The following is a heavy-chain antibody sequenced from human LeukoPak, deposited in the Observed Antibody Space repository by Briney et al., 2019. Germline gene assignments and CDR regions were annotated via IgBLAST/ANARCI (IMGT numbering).Heavy chain of an antibody. CDR2: ISYDGTDK. CDR3: ARDRISSPHAFDI. Sequence: GGSLRLSCAPSGFTFSDYAIHWVPEAPGKGLEWVALISYDGTDKYYADSVKGRFTVSRDNSKNTLYVQMNSLRPEDTAVYYCARDRISSPHAFDIWGQGTLVTVSS. D-gene: IGHD2-2*01. J-gene: IGHJ3*02. CDR1: GFTFSDYA. V-gene: IGHV3-30-3*01.